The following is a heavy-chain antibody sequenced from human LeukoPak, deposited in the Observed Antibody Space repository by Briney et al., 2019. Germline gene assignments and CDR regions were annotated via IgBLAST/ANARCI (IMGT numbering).Heavy chain of an antibody. V-gene: IGHV3-30*04. D-gene: IGHD6-13*01. Sequence: GGSLRLSCAASGFTFSNYAVHWVRQAPGKGLKWVAVIRYDGSDEYYADAVKGRLTISRDNSKNTLYLQMNSLRVEDTAVYYCAREKQQVILSDAFNIWGQGTMVTVSS. CDR3: AREKQQVILSDAFNI. J-gene: IGHJ3*02. CDR2: IRYDGSDE. CDR1: GFTFSNYA.